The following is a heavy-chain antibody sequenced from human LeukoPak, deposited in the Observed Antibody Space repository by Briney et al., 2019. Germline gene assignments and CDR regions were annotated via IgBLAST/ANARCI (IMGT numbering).Heavy chain of an antibody. Sequence: SETPSLTCAVYGGSFSGYYWSWIRQPPGKGLEWIGEINHSGSTNYNPSLKSRVTISVDTSKNQFSLKLSSVTAADTAVYYCARGITMVRGVDYWGQGTLVTVSS. J-gene: IGHJ4*02. CDR2: INHSGST. CDR1: GGSFSGYY. V-gene: IGHV4-34*01. D-gene: IGHD3-10*01. CDR3: ARGITMVRGVDY.